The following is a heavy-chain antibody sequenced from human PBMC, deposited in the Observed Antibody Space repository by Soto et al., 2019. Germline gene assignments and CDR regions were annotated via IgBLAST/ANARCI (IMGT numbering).Heavy chain of an antibody. V-gene: IGHV5-10-1*03. J-gene: IGHJ6*02. Sequence: EVQLVQSGAEEKRPGESLRISCKGSGYSFTSYWISWVRQMPGKGLEWMGRIDPSDSYTNYSPSFQGHVTISADKSISTAYLQWSSLKASDTAMYYCARLTQYSSSYYYYGMDVWGQGTTVTVSS. CDR1: GYSFTSYW. CDR2: IDPSDSYT. D-gene: IGHD6-6*01. CDR3: ARLTQYSSSYYYYGMDV.